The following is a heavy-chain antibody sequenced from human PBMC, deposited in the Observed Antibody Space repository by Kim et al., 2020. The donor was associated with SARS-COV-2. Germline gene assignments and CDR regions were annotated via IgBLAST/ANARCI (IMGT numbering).Heavy chain of an antibody. J-gene: IGHJ4*02. V-gene: IGHV3-9*01. Sequence: VKGRFTISRDNAKISLYLQMNSLRAEDTALYCCAKGTGAYYYGSGSYPDYWGQGTLVTVSS. D-gene: IGHD3-10*01. CDR3: AKGTGAYYYGSGSYPDY.